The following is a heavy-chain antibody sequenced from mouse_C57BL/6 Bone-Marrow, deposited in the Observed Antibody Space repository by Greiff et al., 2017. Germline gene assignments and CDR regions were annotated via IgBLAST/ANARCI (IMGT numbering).Heavy chain of an antibody. J-gene: IGHJ4*01. V-gene: IGHV1-72*01. CDR1: GYTFTSYW. D-gene: IGHD1-1*01. Sequence: QVHVKQPGAELVKPGASVKLSCKASGYTFTSYWMHWVKQRPGRGLEWIGRIDPNSGGTKYNEKFKSKATLTVDKPSSTAYMQLSSLTSEDSAVYYCARIYGSSYGYAMDYWGQGTSVTVSS. CDR3: ARIYGSSYGYAMDY. CDR2: IDPNSGGT.